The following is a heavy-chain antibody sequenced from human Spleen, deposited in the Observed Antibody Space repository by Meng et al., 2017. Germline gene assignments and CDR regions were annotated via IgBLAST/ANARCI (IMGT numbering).Heavy chain of an antibody. CDR2: INHSGST. D-gene: IGHD3-22*01. CDR3: GGSSGYPIDY. Sequence: QVQLQQWGAGLLKPSETLSLTCAVYGGSFSGYYWSWIRQPPGKGLEWIGEINHSGSTNYNPSLKSRVTISVDTSKNQFSLKPSSVTAADTAVYYCGGSSGYPIDYWGQGTLVTVSS. J-gene: IGHJ4*02. CDR1: GGSFSGYY. V-gene: IGHV4-34*01.